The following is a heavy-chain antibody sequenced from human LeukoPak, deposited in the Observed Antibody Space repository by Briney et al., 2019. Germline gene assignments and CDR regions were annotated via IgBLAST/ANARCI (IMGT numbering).Heavy chain of an antibody. D-gene: IGHD3-22*01. V-gene: IGHV4-34*01. CDR1: GGSFSDYY. CDR2: INHSGST. Sequence: SETLSLTCAVYGGSFSDYYWSWIRQPPGKGLEWIGEINHSGSTNYNPSLKSRVTISVDTSKNQFSLKLSSVTAADTAVYYCATTYYYDSSGYYSDYWGQGTLVTVSS. CDR3: ATTYYYDSSGYYSDY. J-gene: IGHJ4*02.